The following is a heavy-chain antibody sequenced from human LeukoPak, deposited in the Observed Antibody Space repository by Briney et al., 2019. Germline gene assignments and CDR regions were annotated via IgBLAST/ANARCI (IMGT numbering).Heavy chain of an antibody. CDR3: ARDMQLST. V-gene: IGHV3-15*01. Sequence: GGSLRLSCAASGFTFSNAWMNWVRQAPGKGLEWLGRIKTKNEGETTEYAAPMRGRLTISRDDSKNTLYLQMNSLRAEDTAIYYCARDMQLSTWGLGTMVTVSS. D-gene: IGHD3-16*02. J-gene: IGHJ3*01. CDR2: IKTKNEGETT. CDR1: GFTFSNAW.